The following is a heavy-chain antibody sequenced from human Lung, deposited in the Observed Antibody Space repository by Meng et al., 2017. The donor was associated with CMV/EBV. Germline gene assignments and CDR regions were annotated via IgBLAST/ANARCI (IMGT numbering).Heavy chain of an antibody. V-gene: IGHV1-69*10. CDR3: AGGACSSTSCYRYYYYGMDV. CDR1: AGIFSSYP. Sequence: XAXVSXXASAGIFSSYPISWVRQAPGQGLEWMGGFIPILGIANYAQKFQGRVMIIADKYTSTAYMELSSLRSEDTAVYYCAGGACSSTSCYRYYYYGMDVWGQGTXVTVSS. J-gene: IGHJ6*02. D-gene: IGHD2-2*01. CDR2: FIPILGIA.